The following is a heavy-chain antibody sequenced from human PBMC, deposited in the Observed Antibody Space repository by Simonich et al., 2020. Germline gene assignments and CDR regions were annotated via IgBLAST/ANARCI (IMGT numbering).Heavy chain of an antibody. D-gene: IGHD6-6*01. V-gene: IGHV3-48*03. J-gene: IGHJ6*02. CDR1: GFTFSSYE. CDR2: ISSSCSTI. CDR3: ARDFRLQLVEIGTYYYYGMDV. Sequence: EVQLVESGGGLVQPGGSLRLSCAASGFTFSSYEMNWVRQAPGKGLEWVSYISSSCSTIYYADSVKGRFTISRDNAKNYLYLQMNSLRAEDTAVYYWARDFRLQLVEIGTYYYYGMDVWGQGTTVTVSS.